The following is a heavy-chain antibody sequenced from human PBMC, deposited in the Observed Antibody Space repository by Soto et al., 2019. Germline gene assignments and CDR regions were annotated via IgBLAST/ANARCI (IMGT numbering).Heavy chain of an antibody. J-gene: IGHJ4*02. CDR1: GGTFSSYT. CDR2: IIPILGIA. D-gene: IGHD6-19*01. Sequence: QVQLVQSGAAVKKPGSSVKVSCKASGGTFSSYTISWVRQAPGQGLEWMGRIIPILGIANYAQKFQGRVTITADKSTSTAYMELSSLRSEDTAVYYCDLAVVNGNFDYWGQGTLVTVSS. CDR3: DLAVVNGNFDY. V-gene: IGHV1-69*02.